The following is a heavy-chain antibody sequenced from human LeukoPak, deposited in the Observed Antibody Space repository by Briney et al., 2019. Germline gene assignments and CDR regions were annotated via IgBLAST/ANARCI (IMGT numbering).Heavy chain of an antibody. CDR2: ISWNSGSI. V-gene: IGHV3-9*01. D-gene: IGHD2/OR15-2a*01. CDR3: ARDFYDGFALDY. CDR1: GFTFDDYA. J-gene: IGHJ4*02. Sequence: GGSLRLSCAASGFTFDDYAMHWVRQAPGKGLEWVSGISWNSGSIGYADSVKGRFTISRDNARNSLYLQMDNLRAEDTGVYYCARDFYDGFALDYWGQGTLVTVSS.